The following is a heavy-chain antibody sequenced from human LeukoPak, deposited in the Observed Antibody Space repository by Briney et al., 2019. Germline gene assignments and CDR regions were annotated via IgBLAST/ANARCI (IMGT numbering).Heavy chain of an antibody. CDR2: ISGSGDNT. CDR1: GFTFSSYA. Sequence: GGSLRLSCAASGFTFSSYAMSWVRQAPGKGLEWVSGISGSGDNTYYADSVKGRFTISRDNAKNSLYLQMNSLRAEDTAVYYCARFDYSRVYFDYWGQGTLVTVSS. D-gene: IGHD2-21*01. V-gene: IGHV3-23*01. J-gene: IGHJ4*02. CDR3: ARFDYSRVYFDY.